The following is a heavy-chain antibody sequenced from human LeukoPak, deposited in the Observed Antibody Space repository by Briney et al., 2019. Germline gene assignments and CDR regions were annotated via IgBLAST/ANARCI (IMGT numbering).Heavy chain of an antibody. CDR2: INPNSCGT. CDR1: GYTFTGYY. Sequence: GASVKVSCKASGYTFTGYYMHWVRQAPGQGLEWMGWINPNSCGTNYAQKFQGRVTMTRDTSISTAYMELSRLRSDDTAVYYCARALVSYYDFWSGYYTAVDYWGQGTLVTVSS. CDR3: ARALVSYYDFWSGYYTAVDY. V-gene: IGHV1-2*02. J-gene: IGHJ4*02. D-gene: IGHD3-3*01.